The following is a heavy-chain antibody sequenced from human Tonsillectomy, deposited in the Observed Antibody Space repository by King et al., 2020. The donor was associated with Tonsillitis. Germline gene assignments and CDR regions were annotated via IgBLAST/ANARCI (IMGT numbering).Heavy chain of an antibody. CDR1: GFTFRSYA. CDR2: ISYDGSNT. D-gene: IGHD1-26*01. Sequence: VQLVESGGGVVQPGRSLRLSCAASGFTFRSYAMHWVRQAPGKGLEWVAVISYDGSNTYYADSVKGRFTISRDNSKNTLCLQMNSLRAEDTAVYYCARDGLYYAFDYWGQGTLVTVSS. V-gene: IGHV3-30-3*01. J-gene: IGHJ4*02. CDR3: ARDGLYYAFDY.